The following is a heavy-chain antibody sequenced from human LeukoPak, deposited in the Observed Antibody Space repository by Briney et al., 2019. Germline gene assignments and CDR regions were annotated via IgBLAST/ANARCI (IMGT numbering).Heavy chain of an antibody. V-gene: IGHV3-74*01. CDR3: ARYEQRPGVTASDP. Sequence: GGSLRLSCAASGFTFSSYGMHWVRQAPGKGLEWVSCINPDGSWTLHADSVKGRFAISRDYARNTLYLQMNSLGVEDTAMYYCARYEQRPGVTASDPWSQGTLVTVSS. D-gene: IGHD2-21*02. CDR1: GFTFSSYG. J-gene: IGHJ5*02. CDR2: INPDGSWT.